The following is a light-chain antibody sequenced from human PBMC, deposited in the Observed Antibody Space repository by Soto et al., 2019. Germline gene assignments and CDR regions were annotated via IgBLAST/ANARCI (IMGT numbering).Light chain of an antibody. J-gene: IGKJ1*01. CDR2: DAS. CDR1: QSVTNNY. Sequence: EIVLTQSPGTLSLSPGEGATLSCRASQSVTNNYLAWYQQKPGQAPRLLIYDASNRATGIPDRFSGSGSGTDFTLTISRLEPEDFAVYYCHQCAHSPLTFGQGTKVYFK. V-gene: IGKV3-20*01. CDR3: HQCAHSPLT.